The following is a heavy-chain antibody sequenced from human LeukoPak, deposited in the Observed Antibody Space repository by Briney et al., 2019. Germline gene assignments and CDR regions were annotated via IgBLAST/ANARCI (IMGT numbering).Heavy chain of an antibody. CDR1: GFTFSSYG. CDR3: ARAVNYWYFDL. J-gene: IGHJ2*01. V-gene: IGHV3-30*03. Sequence: PGGSLRLSCAASGFTFSSYGMHWVRQAPGKGLEWVAVISYDGSNKYYADSVKGRFTISRDNSKNTLYLQMNSLRAEDTAVYYCARAVNYWYFDLWGRGTLVTVSS. CDR2: ISYDGSNK.